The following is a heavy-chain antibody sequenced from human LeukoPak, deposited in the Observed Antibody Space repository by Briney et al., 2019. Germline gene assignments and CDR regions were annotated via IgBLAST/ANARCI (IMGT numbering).Heavy chain of an antibody. D-gene: IGHD3-22*01. V-gene: IGHV3-23*01. J-gene: IGHJ6*02. CDR3: ARAHLTVYYYDSSGDRNDV. Sequence: GGSLRLSCAASGFTFSSYAMSWVRQAPGKGLEWVSAISGSGGSTYYADSVKRRFTISRYNSKNSLYLQMNSLRAEDTAVYYCARAHLTVYYYDSSGDRNDVWGQGTTVTVSS. CDR2: ISGSGGST. CDR1: GFTFSSYA.